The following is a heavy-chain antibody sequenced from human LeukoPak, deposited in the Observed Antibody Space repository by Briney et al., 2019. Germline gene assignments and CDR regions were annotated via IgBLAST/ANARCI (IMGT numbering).Heavy chain of an antibody. J-gene: IGHJ4*02. V-gene: IGHV3-43*02. Sequence: GGCLRLSCVASGLPIADFAMHWVRQAPGKGLEWVSLISVYGVSTFYADSVKGRFSISRDNSKNSLYLEMNSLRTEDAAMYYCAKESGKFDYWGQGTLVAVAS. CDR1: GLPIADFA. CDR3: AKESGKFDY. CDR2: ISVYGVST.